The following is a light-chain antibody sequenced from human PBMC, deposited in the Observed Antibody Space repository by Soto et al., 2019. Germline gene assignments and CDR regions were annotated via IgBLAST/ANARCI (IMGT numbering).Light chain of an antibody. V-gene: IGLV2-14*01. CDR3: SSYTSSSTRV. CDR1: SSDVGGYNY. Sequence: QSALTQPASVSGSPGQSITISCTGTSSDVGGYNYVSWYQQHPGKAPKLMIYDVINRPSGVSNRFSASNSGNTASLTISGLQAEDEADYYCSSYTSSSTRVFGGGTKLTVL. CDR2: DVI. J-gene: IGLJ2*01.